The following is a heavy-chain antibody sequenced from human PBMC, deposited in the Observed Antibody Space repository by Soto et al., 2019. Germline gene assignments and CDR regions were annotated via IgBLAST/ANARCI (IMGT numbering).Heavy chain of an antibody. CDR3: ARGLTVTTSGYYYYYMDV. D-gene: IGHD4-17*01. CDR1: GGSFSGYY. Sequence: SETLSLTCAVYGGSFSGYYWSWSRQPPGKGLEWIGEINHSGSTNYNPSLKSRVTISVDTSKNQFSLKLSSVTAADTAVYYCARGLTVTTSGYYYYYMDVWGKGTTVTVSS. CDR2: INHSGST. J-gene: IGHJ6*03. V-gene: IGHV4-34*01.